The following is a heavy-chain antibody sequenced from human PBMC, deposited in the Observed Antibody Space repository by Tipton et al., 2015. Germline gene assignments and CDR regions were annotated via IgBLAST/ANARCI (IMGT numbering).Heavy chain of an antibody. D-gene: IGHD4-11*01. CDR1: GFTFNAFA. CDR3: AKDPYGVTTGFDH. Sequence: SLRLSCSASGFTFNAFAMPWVRQAPGKGLEWVSGITWNSGSLEYADSVKGRFTISRDNAKNSLYLQMNGLRPEDTALYYCAKDPYGVTTGFDHWGQGTRVTVSS. CDR2: ITWNSGSL. J-gene: IGHJ5*02. V-gene: IGHV3-9*01.